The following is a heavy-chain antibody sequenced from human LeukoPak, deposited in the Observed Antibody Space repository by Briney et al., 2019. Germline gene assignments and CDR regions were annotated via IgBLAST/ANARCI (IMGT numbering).Heavy chain of an antibody. D-gene: IGHD3-16*01. CDR3: ARDLSSAYVNWFDP. CDR1: GGSFSGYY. Sequence: SETLSLTCAVYGGSFSGYYWTWIRQPAGEGLEWIGRIFIDGSTKYNPSLKSRVTMSVDMSKNQFFLSLRSVTAADTAVYYCARDLSSAYVNWFDPWGQGTLVTVSS. J-gene: IGHJ5*02. CDR2: IFIDGST. V-gene: IGHV4-59*10.